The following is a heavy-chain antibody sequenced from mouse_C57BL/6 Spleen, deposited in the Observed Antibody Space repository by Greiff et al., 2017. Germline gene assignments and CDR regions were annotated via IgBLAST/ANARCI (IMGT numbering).Heavy chain of an antibody. V-gene: IGHV1-26*01. CDR2: INPNNGGT. Sequence: VQLQQSGPELVKPGASVKISCKASGYTFTDYYMNWVKQSHGNSLEWIGDINPNNGGTSYNQKFKGKATLTVDKSSSTAYMELRSLTSEDSAVYDCATAAQATCFDYWGQGTTLTVSA. CDR1: GYTFTDYY. J-gene: IGHJ2*01. D-gene: IGHD3-2*02. CDR3: ATAAQATCFDY.